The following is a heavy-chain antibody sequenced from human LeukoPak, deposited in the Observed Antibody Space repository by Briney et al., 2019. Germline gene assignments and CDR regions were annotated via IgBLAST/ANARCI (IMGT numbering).Heavy chain of an antibody. D-gene: IGHD4-17*01. V-gene: IGHV3-48*02. J-gene: IGHJ4*02. CDR3: ARGGSTVTTGRVDY. Sequence: PGGSLRLSCAASGFTFSSYSMSWVRQAPGKGLEWASYISITGSTIYYADSVKGRFTISRDNAKNSLYLQMNSLRDDDTAVYYCARGGSTVTTGRVDYWGQGTLVTVSS. CDR1: GFTFSSYS. CDR2: ISITGSTI.